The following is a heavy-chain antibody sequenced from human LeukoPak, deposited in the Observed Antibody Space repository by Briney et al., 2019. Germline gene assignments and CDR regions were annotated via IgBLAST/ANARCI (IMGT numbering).Heavy chain of an antibody. Sequence: GGSLRLSCAASGFTFSSYAMNWVRQAPGKGLEWVSAIIGTGGNTDYADSVKGRFTISRDNSKNTLYLQMNSLRDDDTAVYYCTRDPRLREFESWGQGTLVTVSS. V-gene: IGHV3-23*01. CDR3: TRDPRLREFES. CDR2: IIGTGGNT. J-gene: IGHJ1*01. D-gene: IGHD2-21*02. CDR1: GFTFSSYA.